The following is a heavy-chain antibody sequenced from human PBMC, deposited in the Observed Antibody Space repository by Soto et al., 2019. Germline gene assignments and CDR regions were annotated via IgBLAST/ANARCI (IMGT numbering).Heavy chain of an antibody. D-gene: IGHD2-2*02. CDR1: GCTFTSYD. Sequence: ASVKVSCKASGCTFTSYDTNWVRQATGQGLEWMGWMNPNSGNTGYAQKFQGRVTMTRNTSISTAYMELSSLRSEDTAVYYCARIFYCSSTSCYRGGVPYRGQGTLVTVSS. CDR3: ARIFYCSSTSCYRGGVPY. CDR2: MNPNSGNT. J-gene: IGHJ4*02. V-gene: IGHV1-8*01.